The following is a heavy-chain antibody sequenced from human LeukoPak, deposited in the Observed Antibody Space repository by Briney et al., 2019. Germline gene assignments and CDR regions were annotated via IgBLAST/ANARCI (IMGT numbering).Heavy chain of an antibody. J-gene: IGHJ4*02. CDR2: ISSSSSTI. D-gene: IGHD3-22*01. Sequence: PGGSLRLSCAASGFTFSSYSMNWVRQAPGKGLEWVPYISSSSSTIYYADSVKGRFTISRDNAKNSLYLQMNSLRDEDAAVYYCARRAPSNYYDSSGYELWFDYWGQGTLVTVSS. V-gene: IGHV3-48*02. CDR3: ARRAPSNYYDSSGYELWFDY. CDR1: GFTFSSYS.